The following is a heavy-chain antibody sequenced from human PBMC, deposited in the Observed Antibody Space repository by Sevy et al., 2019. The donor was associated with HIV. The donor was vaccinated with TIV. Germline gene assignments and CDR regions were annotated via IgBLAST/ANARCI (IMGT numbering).Heavy chain of an antibody. CDR1: GFTFSSYA. Sequence: GGSLRLSCSASGFTFSSYAMHWVRQAPGKGLEYVSAISSNGGSTYYADSVKGRFTISRDNSKNTLYLQMSSLRAEDTAVYYSVKSYGSGSYYSFGYYYYGMDVWGQGTTVTVSS. V-gene: IGHV3-64D*06. D-gene: IGHD3-10*01. CDR3: VKSYGSGSYYSFGYYYYGMDV. CDR2: ISSNGGST. J-gene: IGHJ6*02.